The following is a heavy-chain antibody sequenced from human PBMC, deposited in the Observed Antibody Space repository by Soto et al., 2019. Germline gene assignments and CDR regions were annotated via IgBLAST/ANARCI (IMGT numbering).Heavy chain of an antibody. Sequence: EVQLLESGGGLVQPGGSLRLSCAASGLTFSIYAMSWVRQAPGKGLEWVSTISTSGGSTDYADSVKGRFTISRDNSKNTLYLQMNSLRAEDTAVYYCAKVPSAYYFDYWGQGTLVTVSS. J-gene: IGHJ4*02. CDR2: ISTSGGST. D-gene: IGHD6-25*01. CDR1: GLTFSIYA. CDR3: AKVPSAYYFDY. V-gene: IGHV3-23*01.